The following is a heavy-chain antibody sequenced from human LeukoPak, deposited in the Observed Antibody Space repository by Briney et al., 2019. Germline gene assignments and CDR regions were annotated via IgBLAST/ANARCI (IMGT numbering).Heavy chain of an antibody. Sequence: PGGSLRLSCATSGFNVSRNYMTSGRQAPGKGLELVSAISGSGSSTYYADAVKGRFNISRDNSKNTLYLQMNSLRAEHTAVYYCAKVGDYGDYYFDYWGQGTLVTVSS. J-gene: IGHJ4*02. V-gene: IGHV3-23*01. CDR1: GFNVSRNY. D-gene: IGHD4-17*01. CDR3: AKVGDYGDYYFDY. CDR2: ISGSGSST.